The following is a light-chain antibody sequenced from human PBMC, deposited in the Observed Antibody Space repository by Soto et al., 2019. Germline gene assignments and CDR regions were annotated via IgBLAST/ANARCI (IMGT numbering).Light chain of an antibody. V-gene: IGKV1-33*01. CDR3: QQFYDLPIT. Sequence: DIQMTQSPSSLSASVGDRVTSTCQASQDISDVLNWYQQQPGKAPKVLIYDASKLQTGVPSRFSGRGSGKDFTFTISSLQPDDSGTYYCQQFYDLPITFGQGTKVDIK. CDR2: DAS. CDR1: QDISDV. J-gene: IGKJ1*01.